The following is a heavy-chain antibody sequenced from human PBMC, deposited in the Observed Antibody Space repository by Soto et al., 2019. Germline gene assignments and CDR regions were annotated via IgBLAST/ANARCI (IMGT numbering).Heavy chain of an antibody. CDR2: IKQDESKR. D-gene: IGHD6-13*01. J-gene: IGHJ3*02. CDR1: AFTFSSYW. V-gene: IGHV3-7*05. Sequence: EVQLVESGGGLVQPGGSLRLSCAGSAFTFSSYWMTWVRQAPGKGLEWVANIKQDESKRYYVDSVEGRFTISRDNAKNSLFLQMNSLRAEDTAVYYCARDSSPSYSSRWYDAFDIWGQGTMVTVSS. CDR3: ARDSSPSYSSRWYDAFDI.